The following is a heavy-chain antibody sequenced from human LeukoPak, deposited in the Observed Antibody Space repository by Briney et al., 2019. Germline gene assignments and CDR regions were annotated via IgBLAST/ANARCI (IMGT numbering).Heavy chain of an antibody. CDR2: IRYDGSNK. CDR1: GFTFSSYG. Sequence: GGSLRLSCAASGFTFSSYGMHWVRQAPGKGLEWVAFIRYDGSNKYYADSVKGRFTISRDNSKSTLYLQMNSLRAEDTAVYYCAKDLVGAYYYGSGSYYIAPFYMDVWGKGTTVTISS. V-gene: IGHV3-30*02. CDR3: AKDLVGAYYYGSGSYYIAPFYMDV. D-gene: IGHD3-10*01. J-gene: IGHJ6*03.